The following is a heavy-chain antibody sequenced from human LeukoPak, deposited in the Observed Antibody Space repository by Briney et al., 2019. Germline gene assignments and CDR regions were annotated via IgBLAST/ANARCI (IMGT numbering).Heavy chain of an antibody. J-gene: IGHJ4*02. CDR1: GYTFTSYG. D-gene: IGHD3-22*01. V-gene: IGHV1-18*01. CDR3: ARGLRTTYYYDSSGSAFDY. CDR2: ISAYNGNI. Sequence: ASVKVSCKASGYTFTSYGISWVRQAPGQGLEWMGWISAYNGNINYAQKLQGRVTMTTDTSTSTAYMELRSLRSDDTAVYYCARGLRTTYYYDSSGSAFDYWGQGTLVTVSS.